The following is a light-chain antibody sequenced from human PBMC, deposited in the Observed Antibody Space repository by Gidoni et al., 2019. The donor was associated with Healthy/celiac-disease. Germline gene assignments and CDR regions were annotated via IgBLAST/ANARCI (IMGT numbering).Light chain of an antibody. CDR1: QSIRSY. J-gene: IGKJ4*01. V-gene: IGKV1-39*01. Sequence: DIQMTQSPSSLSASVGDRVTITCRASQSIRSYLNWYHQKPGKDPKLLIYAAASLQSGGPSRFSGSGSGTDVTVTISSRQPEDFAAYYCLQSYSTPPLTFGGGTKVEIK. CDR2: AAA. CDR3: LQSYSTPPLT.